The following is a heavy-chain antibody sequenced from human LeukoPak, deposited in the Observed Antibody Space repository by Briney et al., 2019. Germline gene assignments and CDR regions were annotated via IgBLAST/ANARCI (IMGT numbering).Heavy chain of an antibody. CDR2: ISYDGSNK. D-gene: IGHD2-2*01. Sequence: GRSLRLSCAASGFTFSSYGMHWVRQAPGKGLEWVAVISYDGSNKYYADSVKGRFTISRDNSKSTLYLQMNSLRAEDTAVYYCAKEVYGYCSSTSCYAGGFDYWGQGTLVTVSS. CDR1: GFTFSSYG. J-gene: IGHJ4*02. V-gene: IGHV3-30*18. CDR3: AKEVYGYCSSTSCYAGGFDY.